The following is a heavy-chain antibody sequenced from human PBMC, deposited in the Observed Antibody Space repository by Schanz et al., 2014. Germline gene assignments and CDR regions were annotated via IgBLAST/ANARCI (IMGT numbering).Heavy chain of an antibody. CDR1: GGTFSSYT. D-gene: IGHD4-17*01. CDR2: IIPVLNIA. CDR3: ARGYGDSPTDF. Sequence: QVQLIQSGAEVKKPGSSVKVSCKLSGGTFSSYTISWMRQAPGQGLEWMGKIIPVLNIATYAQRFQGRVSITADTSTNTAYMELSSLTSEDTAVHYCARGYGDSPTDFWGQGTLVTVSS. J-gene: IGHJ4*02. V-gene: IGHV1-69*09.